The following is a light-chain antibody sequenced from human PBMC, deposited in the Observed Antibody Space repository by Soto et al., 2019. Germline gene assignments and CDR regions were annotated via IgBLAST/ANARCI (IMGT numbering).Light chain of an antibody. Sequence: EIIMTQSPATLSVSPGERATLSCRASQSVSGNLAWYQQKPGQAPRLLIYGASTRATGIPARFSGCGSGTDFTLTISSLQSEDFAVYYCQQYNNWPRTFGQGTKVEIK. CDR1: QSVSGN. J-gene: IGKJ1*01. V-gene: IGKV3-15*01. CDR3: QQYNNWPRT. CDR2: GAS.